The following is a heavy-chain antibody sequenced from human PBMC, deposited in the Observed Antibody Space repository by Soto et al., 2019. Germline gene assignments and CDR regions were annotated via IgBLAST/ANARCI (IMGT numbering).Heavy chain of an antibody. CDR2: IYHSGST. CDR1: GGSISSGGYS. CDR3: ARGGVDYYDSSGYYFSPYYFDD. V-gene: IGHV4-30-2*01. D-gene: IGHD3-22*01. J-gene: IGHJ4*02. Sequence: SETLSLTCAVSGGSISSGGYSWSWIRQPPGKGLEWIGYIYHSGSTYYNPSLESRVTISVDRSKNQFSLKLSSVTAADTAVYYCARGGVDYYDSSGYYFSPYYFDDWGQGTLVTVSS.